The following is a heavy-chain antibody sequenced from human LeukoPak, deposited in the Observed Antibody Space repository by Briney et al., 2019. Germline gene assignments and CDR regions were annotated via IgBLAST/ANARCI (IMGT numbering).Heavy chain of an antibody. CDR1: TGSINGYY. J-gene: IGHJ5*02. Sequence: SETLSLTCTVATGSINGYYWSWIRQPPGKGLEWGGYMFYSGSTTYNPSLKSRVTISVDTSKNQYSLKLNSVTAADTAVYYCAAWLRVRCISWGQGTLVTVSS. CDR3: AAWLRVRCIS. D-gene: IGHD3-9*01. V-gene: IGHV4-59*08. CDR2: MFYSGST.